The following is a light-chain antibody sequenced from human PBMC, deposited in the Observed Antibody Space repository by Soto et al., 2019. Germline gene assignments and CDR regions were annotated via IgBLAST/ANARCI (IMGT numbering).Light chain of an antibody. CDR2: EVS. J-gene: IGLJ1*01. V-gene: IGLV2-14*01. CDR3: MSYTSSSTLFV. CDR1: NSDVGGYNY. Sequence: QSALTQPASVSGSPGQSITISCTGSNSDVGGYNYVSWYQQHAGKAPKLMIDEVSNRPSGVSNRFSGSKSGNTASLTISGLQAEDEADYYCMSYTSSSTLFVFGTGTKLTVL.